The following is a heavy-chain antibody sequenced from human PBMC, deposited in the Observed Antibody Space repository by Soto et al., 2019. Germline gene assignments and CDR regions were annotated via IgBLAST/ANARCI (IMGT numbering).Heavy chain of an antibody. V-gene: IGHV4-34*01. CDR1: GGSFSGYY. Sequence: SETLSLTCAVYGGSFSGYYWSWIRQPPGKGLEWIGEINHSGSTNYNPSLKSRVTISVDTSKNQFSLKLSSVNAADTAVYYCARLRGLTKTGILDYWGQGTLVTVSS. J-gene: IGHJ4*02. CDR2: INHSGST. CDR3: ARLRGLTKTGILDY. D-gene: IGHD1-1*01.